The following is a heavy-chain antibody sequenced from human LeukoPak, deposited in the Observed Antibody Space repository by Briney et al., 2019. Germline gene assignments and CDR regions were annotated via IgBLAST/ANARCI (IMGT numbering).Heavy chain of an antibody. D-gene: IGHD2-2*01. Sequence: QPGGSLRLSCAASGFTFSSYEMNWVRQAPGKGLEWVAFIQNDESNKYYADSVKGRFTISRDNSKNTLYLQLRSLRVEDTAVYYCDCSSPNCYAAGDYWGQGTLVTVSS. CDR1: GFTFSSYE. V-gene: IGHV3-30*02. J-gene: IGHJ4*02. CDR2: IQNDESNK. CDR3: DCSSPNCYAAGDY.